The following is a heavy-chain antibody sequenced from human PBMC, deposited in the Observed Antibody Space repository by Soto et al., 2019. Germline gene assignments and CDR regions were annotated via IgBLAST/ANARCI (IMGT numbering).Heavy chain of an antibody. V-gene: IGHV1-8*01. J-gene: IGHJ5*02. CDR1: GYTFTSYD. CDR3: ARSPRSRVVVPAPSFDP. D-gene: IGHD2-2*01. Sequence: ASVKVSCKASGYTFTSYDMNWVRQATGQGLEWMGWMNPNSGNTGYAQKFQGRVTMTRNTSINTAYMELSSVTAADTAVYYCARSPRSRVVVPAPSFDPWGQGTLVTVSS. CDR2: MNPNSGNT.